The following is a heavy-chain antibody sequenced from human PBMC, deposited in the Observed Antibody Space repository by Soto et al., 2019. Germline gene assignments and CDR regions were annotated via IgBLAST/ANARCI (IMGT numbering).Heavy chain of an antibody. CDR1: GFTFSSYW. Sequence: HPGGSLRLSCAASGFTFSSYWMSWVRQAPGKGLEWVANIKQDGSEKYYVDSVKGRFTISGDNAKNSLYLQMNSLRAEDTAVYYCARDEAYYDFWSGYYTAFPALRPHGMAFWGQGTSVTVSS. CDR2: IKQDGSEK. CDR3: ARDEAYYDFWSGYYTAFPALRPHGMAF. V-gene: IGHV3-7*05. J-gene: IGHJ6*02. D-gene: IGHD3-3*01.